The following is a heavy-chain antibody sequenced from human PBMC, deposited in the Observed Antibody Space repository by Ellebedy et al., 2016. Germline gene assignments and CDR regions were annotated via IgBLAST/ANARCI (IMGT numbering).Heavy chain of an antibody. CDR2: ISYDGSNK. D-gene: IGHD1-1*01. J-gene: IGHJ6*02. CDR1: GFTFSSYA. Sequence: GGSLRLSXAASGFTFSSYAMHWVRQAPGKGLEWVAVISYDGSNKYYADSVKGRFTISRHNSKNTLYLQMNSLRAEDTAVYYCASTTSLRGYYYYGMDVWGQGTTVTVSS. CDR3: ASTTSLRGYYYYGMDV. V-gene: IGHV3-30*14.